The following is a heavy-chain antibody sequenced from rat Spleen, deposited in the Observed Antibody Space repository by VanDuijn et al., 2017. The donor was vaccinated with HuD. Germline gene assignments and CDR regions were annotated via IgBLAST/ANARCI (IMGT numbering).Heavy chain of an antibody. CDR2: ISPSGGST. CDR3: AWTTIARSLFAY. Sequence: EVQLVESGGGLVQPGRSLKLSCAASGFTFSNYDMAWVRQAPTKGLEWVASISPSGGSTYYRDSVKGQFTISRDNANNTLYLQMDSLRSEDTATYYCAWTTIARSLFAYWGQGTLVTVSS. CDR1: GFTFSNYD. D-gene: IGHD1-2*01. J-gene: IGHJ3*01. V-gene: IGHV5S13*01.